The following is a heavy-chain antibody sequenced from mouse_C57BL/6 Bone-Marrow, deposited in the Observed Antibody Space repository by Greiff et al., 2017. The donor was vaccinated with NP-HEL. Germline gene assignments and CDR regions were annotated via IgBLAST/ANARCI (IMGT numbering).Heavy chain of an antibody. V-gene: IGHV10-1*01. Sequence: EVKVVESGGGLVQPKGSLKLSCAASGFSFNTYAMNWVRQAPGKGLEWVARIRSKSNNYATYYADSVKDRFTISRDDSESMLYLQMNNLKTEDTAMYYCAYSNYYAMDYWGQGTSVTVSS. CDR2: IRSKSNNYAT. D-gene: IGHD2-5*01. CDR3: AYSNYYAMDY. J-gene: IGHJ4*01. CDR1: GFSFNTYA.